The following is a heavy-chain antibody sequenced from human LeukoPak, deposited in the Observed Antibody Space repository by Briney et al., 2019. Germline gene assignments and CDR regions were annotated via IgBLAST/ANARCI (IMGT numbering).Heavy chain of an antibody. J-gene: IGHJ3*02. CDR1: GGSISSSSYY. CDR3: ARRSDYPAFDI. CDR2: IYYSGST. D-gene: IGHD4-17*01. V-gene: IGHV4-39*01. Sequence: SETLSLTCTVSGGSISSSSYYWGWIRQPPGKGLEWIGSIYYSGSTYYNPSLKSRVTISVDTSKNQFSLKLSSVTAADTAVYYCARRSDYPAFDIWGQGTMVTVSS.